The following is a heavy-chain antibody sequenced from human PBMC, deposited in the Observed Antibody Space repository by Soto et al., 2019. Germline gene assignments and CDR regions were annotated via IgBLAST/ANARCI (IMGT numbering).Heavy chain of an antibody. D-gene: IGHD3-10*01. CDR1: GFIFSTTD. Sequence: LRLSCEASGFIFSTTDMSWVRQAPGKGLEWVSTIYGDGRTTYYADSVRGRFSISRDNSKNMVYLQMDSLRVDDTAIYYCVKNSGWFNSSGQGAMVTVSS. CDR3: VKNSGWFNS. V-gene: IGHV3-23*01. CDR2: IYGDGRTT. J-gene: IGHJ5*01.